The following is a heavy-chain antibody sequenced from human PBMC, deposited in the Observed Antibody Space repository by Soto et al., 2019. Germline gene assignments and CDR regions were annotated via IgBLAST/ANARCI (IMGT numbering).Heavy chain of an antibody. CDR2: IYYSGST. J-gene: IGHJ5*02. Sequence: SETLSLTCTVSGGSVSSGSYYWSWIRQPPGKGLEWIGYIYYSGSTNYNPSLKSRVTISVDTSKNQFSLKLSSVTAADTAVYYCARDSGSGWEGYNWFDPWGQGTLVTVSS. CDR3: ARDSGSGWEGYNWFDP. D-gene: IGHD6-19*01. V-gene: IGHV4-61*01. CDR1: GGSVSSGSYY.